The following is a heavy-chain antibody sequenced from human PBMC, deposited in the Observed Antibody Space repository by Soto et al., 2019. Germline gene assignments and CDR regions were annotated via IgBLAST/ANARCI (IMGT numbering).Heavy chain of an antibody. V-gene: IGHV4-31*02. Sequence: TLSLTCAVSGFSFSSGGYYWSWIRQHPGKGLEWIGNIYHSGITYSNPSLKRRVILSVDTTKTHFSLTLRSVTAADSAMYYCASVIGGDSDYYFDFWGQGTLVTVSS. CDR3: ASVIGGDSDYYFDF. CDR2: IYHSGIT. CDR1: GFSFSSGGYY. J-gene: IGHJ4*02. D-gene: IGHD2-21*02.